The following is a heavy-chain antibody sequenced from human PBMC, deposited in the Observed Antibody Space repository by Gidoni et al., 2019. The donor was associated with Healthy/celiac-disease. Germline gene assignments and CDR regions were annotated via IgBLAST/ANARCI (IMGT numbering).Heavy chain of an antibody. CDR1: GYTFTRYA. Sequence: VQLVQSGAEVKKPGASVKFSCKASGYTFTRYAMHWVRHAPGQRLEWMGWINAGNGNTKYSQKFQGRVNITRDTSASTAYMELSSLRSEDTAVYYCARVGVIAVAGTGEVYFDYWGQGTLVTVSS. J-gene: IGHJ4*02. V-gene: IGHV1-3*01. CDR2: INAGNGNT. CDR3: ARVGVIAVAGTGEVYFDY. D-gene: IGHD6-19*01.